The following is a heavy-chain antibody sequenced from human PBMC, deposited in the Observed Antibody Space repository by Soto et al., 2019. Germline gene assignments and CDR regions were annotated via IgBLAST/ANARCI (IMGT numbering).Heavy chain of an antibody. D-gene: IGHD3-10*01. J-gene: IGHJ6*02. V-gene: IGHV4-39*01. CDR2: ISYSGST. CDR3: SRRYSFGSGKYGVDV. Sequence: SETLSLTCTVSGVSISNSSYYWGWVRRPPGKGLEWIGTISYSGSTYYNPSLNGRVIISADTSKNQFSLKLSSLTAADTAVYYCSRRYSFGSGKYGVDVWGQGTMVTVSS. CDR1: GVSISNSSYY.